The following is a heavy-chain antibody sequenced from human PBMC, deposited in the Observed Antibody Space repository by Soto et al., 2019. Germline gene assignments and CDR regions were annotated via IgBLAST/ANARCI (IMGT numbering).Heavy chain of an antibody. Sequence: PSETLCLTCAVYGGSFSTDCWRWISQPPGKGLEWIGEINPSGGTNYNPSLKSRVTISVATSKNQFSLKLSSVTAADTAVYYCARVLAARASRDFDYWGKGTLVTV. CDR1: GGSFSTDC. D-gene: IGHD6-6*01. J-gene: IGHJ4*02. CDR3: ARVLAARASRDFDY. V-gene: IGHV4-34*01. CDR2: INPSGGT.